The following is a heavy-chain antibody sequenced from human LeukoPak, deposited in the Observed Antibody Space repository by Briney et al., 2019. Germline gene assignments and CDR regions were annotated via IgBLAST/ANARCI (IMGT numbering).Heavy chain of an antibody. Sequence: SETLSLTCAVYDGSFSGYYWSWIRQPPGKGLEWIGETNHSGSTNYNPSLKSRVTVSVDTSKNQFSLKLSSVTAADTAVYYCARGPGITAAGNFDYWGQGTLVTVSS. CDR1: DGSFSGYY. J-gene: IGHJ4*02. D-gene: IGHD6-13*01. V-gene: IGHV4-34*01. CDR3: ARGPGITAAGNFDY. CDR2: TNHSGST.